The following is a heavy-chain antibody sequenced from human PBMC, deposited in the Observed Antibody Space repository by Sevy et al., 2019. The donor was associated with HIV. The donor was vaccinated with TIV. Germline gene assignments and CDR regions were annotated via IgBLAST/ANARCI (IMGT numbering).Heavy chain of an antibody. CDR1: GGSISSSSYY. J-gene: IGHJ5*02. V-gene: IGHV4-39*01. CDR2: MYYSGST. CDR3: ARHGSITIFLYRSWFDP. D-gene: IGHD3-3*01. Sequence: SETLSLTCTVSGGSISSSSYYWGWIRQPPGKRLEWIGSMYYSGSTYYNPSLKSRVTISVDTSKNQFSLKLSSVTAADTAVYYCARHGSITIFLYRSWFDPWGQRTLVTVSS.